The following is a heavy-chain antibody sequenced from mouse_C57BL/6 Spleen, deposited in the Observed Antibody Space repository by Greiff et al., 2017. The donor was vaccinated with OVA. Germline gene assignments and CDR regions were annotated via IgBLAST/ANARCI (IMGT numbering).Heavy chain of an antibody. Sequence: VQLQESDAELVKPGASVKISCKVSGYTFTDHTIHWMKQRPEQGLEWIGYIYPRDGSTKYNEKFKGKATLTADKSSSTAYMQLNSLTSEDSALYFCANLLIPGDYFDYWGQGTTLTVSS. CDR1: GYTFTDHT. CDR2: IYPRDGST. CDR3: ANLLIPGDYFDY. J-gene: IGHJ2*01. D-gene: IGHD3-2*02. V-gene: IGHV1-78*01.